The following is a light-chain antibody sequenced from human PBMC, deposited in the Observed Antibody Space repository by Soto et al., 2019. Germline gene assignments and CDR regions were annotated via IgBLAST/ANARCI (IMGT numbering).Light chain of an antibody. J-gene: IGLJ3*02. V-gene: IGLV1-47*01. CDR3: AAWDDSLSGSWV. CDR1: NSNIGSSY. CDR2: RNN. Sequence: QSVLTQPPSASGTPGQRVTISCSGSNSNIGSSYVYWYQQLPGTAPKPLVYRNNQRPSGVPDRFSGSKSGTSASLAISGLRAEDEADYYCAAWDDSLSGSWVFGGGTKLTVL.